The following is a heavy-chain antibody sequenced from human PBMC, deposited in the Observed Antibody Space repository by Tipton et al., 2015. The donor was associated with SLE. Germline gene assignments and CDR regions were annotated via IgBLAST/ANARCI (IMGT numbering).Heavy chain of an antibody. V-gene: IGHV1-8*01. Sequence: QSGPEVKKPGASVKVSCKASGYTFTSYDINWVRQATGQGLEWMGWMNPNSGNTGYAQKFQGRVTMTRNTSISTAYMELSSLRSEDTAVYYCARAGSLAKQLVLAYWGQGTLVTVSS. J-gene: IGHJ4*02. CDR2: MNPNSGNT. CDR3: ARAGSLAKQLVLAY. CDR1: GYTFTSYD. D-gene: IGHD6-6*01.